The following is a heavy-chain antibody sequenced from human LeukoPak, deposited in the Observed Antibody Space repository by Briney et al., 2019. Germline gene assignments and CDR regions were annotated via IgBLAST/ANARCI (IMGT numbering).Heavy chain of an antibody. D-gene: IGHD4-17*01. CDR3: AREQRMTTVTTKFVRYFDH. CDR2: ISSGSSAI. CDR1: GFTFTTYS. J-gene: IGHJ2*01. Sequence: GGSLRLSCAASGFTFTTYSMTWVRQAPGKGLEWVSIISSGSSAIFSADALKGRFTISRDNAKNTLYLQMNSLRAEDTAVYYCAREQRMTTVTTKFVRYFDHWGRGTLVTVSS. V-gene: IGHV3-21*01.